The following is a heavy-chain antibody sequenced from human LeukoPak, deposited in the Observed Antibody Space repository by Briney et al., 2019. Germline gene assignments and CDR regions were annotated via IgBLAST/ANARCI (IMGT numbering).Heavy chain of an antibody. V-gene: IGHV4-34*01. CDR3: ARGEDEAAAVWFDP. CDR1: GGSFSGYY. CDR2: INHSGST. D-gene: IGHD6-13*01. Sequence: SETLSLTCAVYGGSFSGYYWSWIRQPPGKGLEWIGEINHSGSTNHNLSLKSRVTISVDTSKNQFSLKLSSVTAADTAVYYCARGEDEAAAVWFDPWGQGTLVTVSS. J-gene: IGHJ5*02.